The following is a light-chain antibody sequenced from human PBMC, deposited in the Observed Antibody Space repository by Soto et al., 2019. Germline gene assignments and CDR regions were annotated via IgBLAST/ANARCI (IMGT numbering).Light chain of an antibody. Sequence: EIVMTQSPATLSVSPGERATLSCRASQSISTYLAWYQHKPGQAPRLLIYGASIRATGIPARFSGTGSGTEFTLTISSLQSEDFAVYYCKEYNNGPRFMYTFGQGTKREI. CDR2: GAS. CDR1: QSISTY. CDR3: KEYNNGPRFMYT. J-gene: IGKJ2*01. V-gene: IGKV3-15*01.